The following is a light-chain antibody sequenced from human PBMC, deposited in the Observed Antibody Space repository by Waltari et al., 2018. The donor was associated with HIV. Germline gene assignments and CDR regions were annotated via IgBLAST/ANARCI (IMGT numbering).Light chain of an antibody. CDR1: QAISNS. V-gene: IGKV1-NL1*01. J-gene: IGKJ1*01. CDR2: AAS. Sequence: DIQLTQSPASLTATVGDRVTNTCRASQAISNSIAWYQQRPGKAPRLLLFAASRLETGVTSRFIGSGSGTFFTLTITSLQPGDFATYYCQQYYSTTTWTFGQGTRVE. CDR3: QQYYSTTTWT.